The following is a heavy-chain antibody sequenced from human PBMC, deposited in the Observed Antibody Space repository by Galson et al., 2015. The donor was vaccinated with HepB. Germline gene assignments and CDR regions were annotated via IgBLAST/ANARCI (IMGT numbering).Heavy chain of an antibody. V-gene: IGHV3-23*01. Sequence: SLRLSCAASGFTFSSYAMSWVRQAPGKGLEWVSAISGSGGSTYYADSVKGRFTISRDNSKNTLYLQMNSLRAEDTAVYYCAKDSDGGSAESDYWGQGTLVTVSS. CDR1: GFTFSSYA. D-gene: IGHD3-16*01. CDR3: AKDSDGGSAESDY. CDR2: ISGSGGST. J-gene: IGHJ4*02.